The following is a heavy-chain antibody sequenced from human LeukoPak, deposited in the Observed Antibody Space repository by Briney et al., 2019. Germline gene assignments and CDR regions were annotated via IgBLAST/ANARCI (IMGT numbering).Heavy chain of an antibody. Sequence: VASVKVSCKASGGTFSSYAISWVRQAPGQGLEWMGGIIPIFGTANYAQKFQGRVTITADESTSIAYMELSSLRSEDTAVYYCAGEGRPYYYYYGMDVWGQGTTVTVSS. V-gene: IGHV1-69*13. CDR3: AGEGRPYYYYYGMDV. CDR1: GGTFSSYA. CDR2: IIPIFGTA. D-gene: IGHD6-25*01. J-gene: IGHJ6*02.